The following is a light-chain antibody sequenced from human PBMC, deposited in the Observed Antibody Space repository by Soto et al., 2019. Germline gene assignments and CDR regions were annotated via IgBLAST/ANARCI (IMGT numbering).Light chain of an antibody. CDR3: MQXXXSWT. CDR2: LGS. Sequence: DIVMTQSPLSLPVTPGEPASISCRSSQSLLHSNGYNYLDWYLQKPGQSPQLLIYLGSNRASGVPDRFSGSGSGTDFTLKISRVEAEDVGVXXXMQXXXSWTFXQGTKVDIK. CDR1: QSLLHSNGYNY. V-gene: IGKV2-28*01. J-gene: IGKJ1*01.